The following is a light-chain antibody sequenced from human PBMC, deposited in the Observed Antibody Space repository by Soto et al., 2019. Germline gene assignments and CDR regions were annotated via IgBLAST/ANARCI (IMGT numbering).Light chain of an antibody. V-gene: IGKV3-11*01. CDR1: QSVNNY. J-gene: IGKJ4*01. CDR3: QQRRDWPLT. Sequence: ETVLTQSQANLSLSPGDRATLSCRASQSVNNYLAWYQQKPGQAPRLLIYDASNRATGIPARFSGSGSGTDLTLTISSLEPEDFAVYYCQQRRDWPLTFGGGTKVEIK. CDR2: DAS.